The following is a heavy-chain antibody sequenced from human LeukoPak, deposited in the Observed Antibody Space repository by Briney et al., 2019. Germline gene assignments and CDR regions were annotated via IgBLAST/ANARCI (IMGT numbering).Heavy chain of an antibody. V-gene: IGHV4-39*07. CDR3: ARHYDSSGYYYDAFDY. D-gene: IGHD3-22*01. J-gene: IGHJ4*02. CDR1: GGSISSSSYY. CDR2: IYYSGST. Sequence: PSETLSLTCTVSGGSISSSSYYWGWIRQPPGRGLEWIGSIYYSGSTYYNPSLKSRVTISVDTSKNQFSLKLSSVTAADTAVYYCARHYDSSGYYYDAFDYWGQGTLLTVSS.